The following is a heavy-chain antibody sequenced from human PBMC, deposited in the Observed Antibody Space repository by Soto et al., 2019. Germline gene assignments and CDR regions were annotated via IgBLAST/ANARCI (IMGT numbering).Heavy chain of an antibody. V-gene: IGHV3-74*01. CDR2: INPDGSNT. CDR1: VFTFIGNL. J-gene: IGHJ4*02. Sequence: PVGSLILSCAASVFTFIGNLIHLFRQAPGKGLLWVSRINPDGSNTDYADSVKGRFTISGDNAKNTLYLQMNSLRAEDTAVYYCAGGIWKEKEYWGKGTMVNVSS. D-gene: IGHD3-3*01. CDR3: AGGIWKEKEY.